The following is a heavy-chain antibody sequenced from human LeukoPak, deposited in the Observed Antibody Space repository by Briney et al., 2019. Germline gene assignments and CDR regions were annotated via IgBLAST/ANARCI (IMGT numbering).Heavy chain of an antibody. D-gene: IGHD5-24*01. J-gene: IGHJ4*02. CDR3: ARLDAYNGGH. V-gene: IGHV5-51*01. Sequence: GESLKISCKGSGYNFPSSWIGWVRQMPGKGLEWMGIIHPADSDTRYSPSFQGQVSISADKSISTAYLQWNSLKASDTAMYYCARLDAYNGGHWGQGTLVTVSS. CDR2: IHPADSDT. CDR1: GYNFPSSW.